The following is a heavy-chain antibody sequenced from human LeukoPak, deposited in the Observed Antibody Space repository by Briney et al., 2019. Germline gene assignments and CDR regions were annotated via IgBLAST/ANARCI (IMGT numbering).Heavy chain of an antibody. Sequence: GASVKVSCKASGYTFTSYVINWVRQATGQGLEWMGWMNPNSGNTGYAQKFQGRVTMTRNTSISTAYMELSSLRSEDTAVYYCARRRQWLARFTFDYWGQGTLVTVSS. V-gene: IGHV1-8*01. CDR1: GYTFTSYV. J-gene: IGHJ4*02. CDR3: ARRRQWLARFTFDY. D-gene: IGHD6-19*01. CDR2: MNPNSGNT.